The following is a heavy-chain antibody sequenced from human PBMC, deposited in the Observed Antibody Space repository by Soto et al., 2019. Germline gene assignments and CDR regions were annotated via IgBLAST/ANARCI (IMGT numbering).Heavy chain of an antibody. Sequence: QVQLQESGPGLVKPSETLSLTCTVSGGSISSYYWSWIRQPAGKGLEWIGRIYTSGSTNYNPSLNRLFTTSVDTSNNQVSLKLSSVTAADTAVYYCARVYSGSYFRPYYFDYWGQGTLVTVSS. CDR1: GGSISSYY. CDR3: ARVYSGSYFRPYYFDY. V-gene: IGHV4-4*07. J-gene: IGHJ4*02. D-gene: IGHD1-26*01. CDR2: IYTSGST.